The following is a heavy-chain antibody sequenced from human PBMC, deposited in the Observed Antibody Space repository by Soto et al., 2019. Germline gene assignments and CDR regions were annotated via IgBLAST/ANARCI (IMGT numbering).Heavy chain of an antibody. V-gene: IGHV3-23*01. CDR3: AKPLYSSGWYEAFDI. D-gene: IGHD6-19*01. CDR1: GFTFSSYA. J-gene: IGHJ3*02. CDR2: MSGSGGST. Sequence: GGSLRLSCAASGFTFSSYAMSWVRQAPGKGLEWVSAMSGSGGSTYYADSVKGRFTISRDNSKNTLYLQMNSLRAEDTAVYYCAKPLYSSGWYEAFDIWGQGTMVTVSS.